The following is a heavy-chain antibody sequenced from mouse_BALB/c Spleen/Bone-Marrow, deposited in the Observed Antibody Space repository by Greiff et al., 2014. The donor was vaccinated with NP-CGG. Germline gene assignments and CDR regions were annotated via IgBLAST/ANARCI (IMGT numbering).Heavy chain of an antibody. CDR3: SRITTATGAMDY. CDR1: GFSLTSYG. J-gene: IGHJ4*01. D-gene: IGHD1-2*01. CDR2: ICADGST. Sequence: VQLQESGPGLVAPSQSLSITCTVSGFSLTSYGVHWVRQPPGKGLEWLGVICADGSTNYNSALMSRLSISKDNSKSQVFLKMNSLQTDDTAMYYCSRITTATGAMDYWGQGTSVTVSS. V-gene: IGHV2-9*02.